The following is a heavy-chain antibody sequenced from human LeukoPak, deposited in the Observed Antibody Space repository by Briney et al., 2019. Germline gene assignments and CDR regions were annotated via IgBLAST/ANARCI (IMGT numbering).Heavy chain of an antibody. CDR2: IKRKRGGGTT. CDR3: SGGKWATIDY. J-gene: IGHJ4*02. V-gene: IGHV3-15*01. D-gene: IGHD5-24*01. Sequence: GGSLRLSCAVSGFTFSDAWMTWVRHAPGEGLEWGSRIKRKRGGGTTDYAAPVRDRFTISRDASKSTLYLQMNSLKIEDTGVYYCSGGKWATIDYWGQGVLVTVSS. CDR1: GFTFSDAW.